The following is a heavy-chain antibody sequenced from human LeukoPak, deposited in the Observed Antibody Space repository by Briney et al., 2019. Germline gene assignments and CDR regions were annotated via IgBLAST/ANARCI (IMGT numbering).Heavy chain of an antibody. CDR2: ISSSSSTI. D-gene: IGHD4-11*01. V-gene: IGHV3-48*01. Sequence: PGGSLRLSCAASGFTFNNYGMSWVRQAPGKGLEWLSYISSSSSTIYYAGSVKGRFTISRDNAKNSLYLQMNSLRAEDTAVYYCANPPTVTSFDHWGQGTLVTVSS. CDR3: ANPPTVTSFDH. J-gene: IGHJ4*02. CDR1: GFTFNNYG.